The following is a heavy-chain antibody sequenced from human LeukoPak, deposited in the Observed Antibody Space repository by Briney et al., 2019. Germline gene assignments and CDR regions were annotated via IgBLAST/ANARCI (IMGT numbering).Heavy chain of an antibody. CDR2: ISSSGSTI. CDR1: GFTFSDYY. J-gene: IGHJ4*02. D-gene: IGHD3-16*01. V-gene: IGHV3-11*04. Sequence: GGSLRLSCGASGFTFSDYYMSWIRQAPGKGREWVSYISSSGSTIYYADSVKGRFTISRDNVKNSLYLQMNSLRAEDTAVYYCARGWLSYDYVWGSYITKWGQGTLVTFSS. CDR3: ARGWLSYDYVWGSYITK.